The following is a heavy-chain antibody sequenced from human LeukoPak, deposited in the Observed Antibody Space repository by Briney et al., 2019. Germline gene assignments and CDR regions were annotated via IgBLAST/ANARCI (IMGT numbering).Heavy chain of an antibody. CDR1: GFTFSSYE. V-gene: IGHV3-48*03. D-gene: IGHD1-14*01. CDR2: ISSSGSAL. J-gene: IGHJ4*02. CDR3: ARDRNQVRATGFGY. Sequence: GGSLRLSCAASGFTFSSYEMNWVRQAPGKGLEWVSYISSSGSALYYADSVKGRFTISRDNAKNSLYLQMNSLRAEDTAVYYCARDRNQVRATGFGYWGQGTLVTVSS.